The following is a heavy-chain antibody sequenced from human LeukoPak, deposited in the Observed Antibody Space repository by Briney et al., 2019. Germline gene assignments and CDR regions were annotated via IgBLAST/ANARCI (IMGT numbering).Heavy chain of an antibody. CDR2: TSSDLNVK. J-gene: IGHJ4*02. Sequence: GGSLRLSCAASGFTFSSYSMNWVRQAPGEGLEWVAVTSSDLNVKLYADSVKGRFTISRDNSRSTLYLQMNSLRPEDTAIYYCAGEGYYGSGSPPSLYFDYWGQGTLVTVSS. D-gene: IGHD3-10*01. CDR1: GFTFSSYS. CDR3: AGEGYYGSGSPPSLYFDY. V-gene: IGHV3-30*03.